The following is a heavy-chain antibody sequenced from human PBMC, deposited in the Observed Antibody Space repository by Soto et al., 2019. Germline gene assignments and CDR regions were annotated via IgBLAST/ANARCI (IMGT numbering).Heavy chain of an antibody. CDR2: IIPIFGTA. D-gene: IGHD6-13*01. V-gene: IGHV1-69*13. CDR1: GGTFSSYA. CDR3: ASHSSSWYKAFDP. Sequence: SVKVSCKASGGTFSSYAISWVRQAPGQGLEWMGGIIPIFGTANYAQKFQGRVTITADESTSTAYMELSSLRSEDTAVYYCASHSSSWYKAFDPWGQGTLVTVSS. J-gene: IGHJ5*02.